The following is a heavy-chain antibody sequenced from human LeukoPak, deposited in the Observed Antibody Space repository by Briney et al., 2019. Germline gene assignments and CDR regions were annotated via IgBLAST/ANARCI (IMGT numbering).Heavy chain of an antibody. Sequence: SETLSLTCAVYGGSFSGYYWSWIRQPPGKGLEWIGEINHSGSTNYNPSLKSRVTISVDTSKNQFSLKLSSVTAADTAVYYCARETMVRGVTMDVWGKGTTVTVSS. V-gene: IGHV4-34*01. CDR3: ARETMVRGVTMDV. CDR1: GGSFSGYY. D-gene: IGHD3-10*01. J-gene: IGHJ6*04. CDR2: INHSGST.